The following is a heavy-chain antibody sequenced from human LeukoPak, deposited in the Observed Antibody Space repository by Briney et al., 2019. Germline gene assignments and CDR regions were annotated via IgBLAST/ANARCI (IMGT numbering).Heavy chain of an antibody. V-gene: IGHV4-34*01. J-gene: IGHJ3*02. CDR2: INHSGST. CDR1: GGSFSGYY. D-gene: IGHD6-19*01. CDR3: ARLEAVAVYAFDI. Sequence: PSETLSLTCAVYGGSFSGYYWSWIRQPPGKGLEWIGEINHSGSTNYNPSLKSRVTISVDTSKNQFSLKLSSVTAADTAVYYCARLEAVAVYAFDIWGQGTMVTVSS.